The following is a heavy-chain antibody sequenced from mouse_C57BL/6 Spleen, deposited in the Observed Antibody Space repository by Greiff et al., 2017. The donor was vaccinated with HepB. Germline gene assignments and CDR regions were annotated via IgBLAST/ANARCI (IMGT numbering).Heavy chain of an antibody. V-gene: IGHV1-19*01. D-gene: IGHD2-4*01. CDR3: ARPIYYDYVWFAY. CDR1: GYTFTDYY. Sequence: EVKLMESGPVLVKPGASVKMSCKASGYTFTDYYMNWVKQSHGKSLEWIGVINPYNGGTSYNQKFKGKATLTVDKSSSTAYMELNSLTSEDSAVYYCARPIYYDYVWFAYWGQGTLVTVSA. CDR2: INPYNGGT. J-gene: IGHJ3*01.